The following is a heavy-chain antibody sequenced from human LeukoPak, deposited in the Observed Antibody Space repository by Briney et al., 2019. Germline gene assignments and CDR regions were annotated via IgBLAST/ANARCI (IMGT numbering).Heavy chain of an antibody. V-gene: IGHV1-2*02. CDR2: INPNTGAT. D-gene: IGHD6-19*01. CDR3: ARDRVGSGWPRPWYFEF. CDR1: GYTFTGYY. Sequence: ASVKVSCTPSGYTFTGYYLHWVRQAPGQGLEWMGWINPNTGATIYAQKLQGRVTMTRDTSIDTAYMEMRSLRSDDTAVYYCARDRVGSGWPRPWYFEFWGQGTLITVSS. J-gene: IGHJ4*02.